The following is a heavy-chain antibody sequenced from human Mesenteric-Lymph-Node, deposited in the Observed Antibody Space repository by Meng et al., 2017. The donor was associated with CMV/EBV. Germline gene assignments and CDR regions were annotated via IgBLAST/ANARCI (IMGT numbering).Heavy chain of an antibody. D-gene: IGHD2-2*01. CDR2: ISDSSSYI. V-gene: IGHV3-21*01. CDR3: ARDSYCSSTSCYDY. Sequence: GGSLRLSCAASGFTFSSYNMNWVRQAPGKGLEWVSSISDSSSYIYYADSVKGRFTISRDNARNSLYLQMNSLRAEDTAVYYCARDSYCSSTSCYDYWGQGTLVTVSS. CDR1: GFTFSSYN. J-gene: IGHJ4*02.